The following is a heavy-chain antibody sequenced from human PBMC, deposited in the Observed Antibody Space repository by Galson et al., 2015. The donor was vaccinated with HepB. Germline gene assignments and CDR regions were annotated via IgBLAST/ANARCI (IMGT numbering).Heavy chain of an antibody. CDR1: GGSFSSYY. V-gene: IGHV4-59*01. CDR3: ARSLDYDSSGPYWSFDL. D-gene: IGHD3-22*01. Sequence: ETLSLTCIVSGGSFSSYYWSWIRQPPGKGLEWIGCVYYTGITYNKPSLKSRLTISLNTSKSQFSLKLNSVTAADTAVYYCARSLDYDSSGPYWSFDLWGRGTLVTVSS. CDR2: VYYTGIT. J-gene: IGHJ2*01.